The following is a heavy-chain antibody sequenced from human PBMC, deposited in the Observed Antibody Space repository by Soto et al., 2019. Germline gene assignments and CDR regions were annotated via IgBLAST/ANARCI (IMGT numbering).Heavy chain of an antibody. Sequence: GGSLRLSCVASGFTSSNYGINWVRQAPGKGLEWVALIVSDGSRKFYADSVKGRFTISRDNSKNTLFLQMSSLTVEDTAVYYCAKGGDYDSWGQGTPVTVSS. D-gene: IGHD4-17*01. J-gene: IGHJ5*01. V-gene: IGHV3-30*18. CDR3: AKGGDYDS. CDR2: IVSDGSRK. CDR1: GFTSSNYG.